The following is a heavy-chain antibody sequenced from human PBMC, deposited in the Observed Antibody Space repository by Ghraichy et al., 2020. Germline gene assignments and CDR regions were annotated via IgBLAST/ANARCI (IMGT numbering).Heavy chain of an antibody. J-gene: IGHJ4*02. CDR3: AKAVWLRLSSYYFDY. V-gene: IGHV3-23*01. CDR1: GFTFSSYA. CDR2: ISGGGTST. Sequence: GGSLRLSCAASGFTFSSYAMSWVRQAPGKGLEWVSTISGGGTSTYYADSVKGRFTISRDNSKNTLYLQMNSLRAEDTAVYYCAKAVWLRLSSYYFDYWGQGTLVTVSS. D-gene: IGHD5-12*01.